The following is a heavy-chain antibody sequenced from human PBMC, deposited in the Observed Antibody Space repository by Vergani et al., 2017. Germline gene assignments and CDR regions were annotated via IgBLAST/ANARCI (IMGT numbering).Heavy chain of an antibody. CDR3: ARALGYCSSTSCYDWYFDL. Sequence: EVQLVESGGGLVPPGRSLRLSCAASGFSFGDYAMTWVRQAPGKGLEWVAFISSSSSYIYYADSVKGRFTISRDNAKNSLYLQMNSLRAEDTAVYYCARALGYCSSTSCYDWYFDLWGRGTLVTVSS. D-gene: IGHD2-2*01. V-gene: IGHV3-21*02. J-gene: IGHJ2*01. CDR2: ISSSSSYI. CDR1: GFSFGDYA.